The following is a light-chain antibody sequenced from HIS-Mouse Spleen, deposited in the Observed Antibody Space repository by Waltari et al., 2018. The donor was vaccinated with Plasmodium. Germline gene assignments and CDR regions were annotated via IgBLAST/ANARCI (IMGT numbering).Light chain of an antibody. V-gene: IGKV3-15*01. CDR3: QQYNNWSFT. CDR2: VAS. Sequence: EIVMTQSPATLSVSPGERATLSCRASQSVSSNLAWYQQNPGQAPRLLIYVASTRVTGIPARFSGSGSGTEFTLTISSLQSEDFAVYYCQQYNNWSFTFGPGTKVDIK. J-gene: IGKJ3*01. CDR1: QSVSSN.